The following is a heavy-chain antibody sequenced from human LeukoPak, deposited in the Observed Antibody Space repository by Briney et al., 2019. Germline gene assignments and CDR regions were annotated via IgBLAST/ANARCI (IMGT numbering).Heavy chain of an antibody. Sequence: GESLSISCQGSGYSFTTYWIGWVRQLPGKGLEWMGIIYPDDSDSSYTPSFQGQVTISADKSISTAYLQWNSLKASDTAMYYCARAVHYYGSGTSYYYFDYGGRGTLVSVSS. CDR3: ARAVHYYGSGTSYYYFDY. CDR2: IYPDDSDS. V-gene: IGHV5-51*01. J-gene: IGHJ4*02. D-gene: IGHD3-10*01. CDR1: GYSFTTYW.